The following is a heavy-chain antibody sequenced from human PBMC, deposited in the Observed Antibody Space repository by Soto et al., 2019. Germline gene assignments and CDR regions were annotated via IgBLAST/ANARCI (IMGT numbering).Heavy chain of an antibody. CDR1: GFSFTRDS. D-gene: IGHD6-19*01. CDR2: ITSSSSYI. J-gene: IGHJ4*02. CDR3: ARDPSSGLPFFDS. V-gene: IGHV3-21*01. Sequence: EVQLVESGGGLVKPGGSLRLSCAASGFSFTRDSMNWVRQAPGKGLGWVSSITSSSSYIYYADSVKGGFTISRDNAKTSLYLQRNSRRAEDTAVYYCARDPSSGLPFFDSRWQGTLFTVS.